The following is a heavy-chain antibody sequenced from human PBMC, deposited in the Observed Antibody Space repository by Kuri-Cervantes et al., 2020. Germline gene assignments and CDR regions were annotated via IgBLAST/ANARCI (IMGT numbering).Heavy chain of an antibody. V-gene: IGHV3-23*01. CDR1: GFTFSSYG. Sequence: GGSLRLSCAASGFTFSSYGMHWVRQAPGKGLEWVSAISGSGGSTYYADSVKGRFTISRDNSKNTLYLQMNSLRAEDTAVYYCAPILGELSWYFDYWGQGTLVTVSS. CDR3: APILGELSWYFDY. D-gene: IGHD3-16*02. CDR2: ISGSGGST. J-gene: IGHJ4*02.